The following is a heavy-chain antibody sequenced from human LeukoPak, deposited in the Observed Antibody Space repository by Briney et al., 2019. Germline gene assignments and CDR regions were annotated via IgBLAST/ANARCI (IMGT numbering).Heavy chain of an antibody. D-gene: IGHD1-7*01. CDR1: GYTFTCYY. V-gene: IGHV1-2*02. J-gene: IGHJ5*02. CDR3: ARPRYNWNYAEFDP. Sequence: ASVKVSCKASGYTFTCYYMHWVRQAPGQGLEWMGWINPNSGGTNYAQKFQGRVTMTRDTSISTAYMELSRLRSDDTAVYYCARPRYNWNYAEFDPWGQGTLVTVSS. CDR2: INPNSGGT.